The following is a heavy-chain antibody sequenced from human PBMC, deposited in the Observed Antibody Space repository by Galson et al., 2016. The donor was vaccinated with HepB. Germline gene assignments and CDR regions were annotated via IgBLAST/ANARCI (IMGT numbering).Heavy chain of an antibody. CDR1: GGSISSYY. CDR3: ARIGLFPNYYGMDV. Sequence: SETLSLTCTVSGGSISSYYWTWIRQPPGKGLEWIGYIYYSGSTNYNPSLKSRVTISVDTSRNQFSLNLSSVTAADTAMYYCARIGLFPNYYGMDVWGKGTTVTVSS. CDR2: IYYSGST. V-gene: IGHV4-59*01. J-gene: IGHJ6*04.